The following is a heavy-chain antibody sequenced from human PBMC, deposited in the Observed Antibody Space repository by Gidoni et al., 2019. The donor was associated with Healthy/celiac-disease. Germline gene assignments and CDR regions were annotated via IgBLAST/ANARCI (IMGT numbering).Heavy chain of an antibody. J-gene: IGHJ4*02. CDR2: IRIKAYGGTT. V-gene: IGHV3-49*03. Sequence: EVPLVESGVGLVQPGPSMRLSCPAFGFSFGDYDMSWFRQAPGKGLEWVGFIRIKAYGGTTEYAASVKGRFTISRDDSKSIAYLQMNSLKTEDTAVYYCTRDIPFDYWGQGTLVTVSS. D-gene: IGHD2-2*02. CDR3: TRDIPFDY. CDR1: GFSFGDYD.